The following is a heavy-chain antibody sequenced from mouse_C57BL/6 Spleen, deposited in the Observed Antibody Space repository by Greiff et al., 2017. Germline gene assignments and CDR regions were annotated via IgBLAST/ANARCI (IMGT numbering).Heavy chain of an antibody. J-gene: IGHJ2*01. CDR3: ARRGNYYGSRDYFDY. Sequence: DVKLVESGGGLVKPGGSLKLSCAASGFTFSSYAMSWVRQTPEKRLEWVATISDGGSYTYYPDNVKGRFTIARDNAKNNLYLQMSHLKSEDTAMYYCARRGNYYGSRDYFDYWGQGTTLTVSS. V-gene: IGHV5-4*03. CDR2: ISDGGSYT. D-gene: IGHD1-1*01. CDR1: GFTFSSYA.